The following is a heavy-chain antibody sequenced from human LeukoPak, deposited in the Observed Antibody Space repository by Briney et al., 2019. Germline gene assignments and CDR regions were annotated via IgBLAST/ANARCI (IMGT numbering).Heavy chain of an antibody. D-gene: IGHD1-26*01. J-gene: IGHJ4*02. CDR1: GFSFSSYA. V-gene: IGHV3-30*01. CDR3: ARETWVSREWELLAN. CDR2: ISYDGSNK. Sequence: PGGSLRLSCAASGFSFSSYAMHWVRQAPGKGLEWVAVISYDGSNKYYADSVKGRFTISRDNSNNTLYLQMNSLRAEDTAVYYCARETWVSREWELLANWGQGTLVTVSS.